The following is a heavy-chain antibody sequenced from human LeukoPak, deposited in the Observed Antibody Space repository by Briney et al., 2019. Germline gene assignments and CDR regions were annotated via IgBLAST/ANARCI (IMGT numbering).Heavy chain of an antibody. CDR1: GVSPSTYY. J-gene: IGHJ4*02. CDR2: IYYSGST. D-gene: IGHD6-19*01. Sequence: PETLSLTCTVSGVSPSTYYWSWIRQPPSQGLKYFRYIYYSGSTNYTPSLKSRVTISVDTSKNQFSLKLSSVTAADTAVYYCARDSSSGWYGGFDYWGQGTLVTVSS. CDR3: ARDSSSGWYGGFDY. V-gene: IGHV4-59*01.